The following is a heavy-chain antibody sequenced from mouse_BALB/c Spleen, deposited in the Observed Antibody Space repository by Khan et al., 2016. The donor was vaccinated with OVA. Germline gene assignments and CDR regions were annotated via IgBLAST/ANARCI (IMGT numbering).Heavy chain of an antibody. CDR3: ARSNYYGSGLYAMDY. J-gene: IGHJ4*01. CDR1: GYTFTSYW. V-gene: IGHV1S41*01. Sequence: DLVKPGASVKLSCKASGYTFTSYWINWIKQRPGQGLEWIGRIGPGSGSTSFNEMFKGQAILTVDTSSSTAYIQLTSLSSEDSAVDFSARSNYYGSGLYAMDYWGQGTSVTVAS. D-gene: IGHD1-1*01. CDR2: IGPGSGST.